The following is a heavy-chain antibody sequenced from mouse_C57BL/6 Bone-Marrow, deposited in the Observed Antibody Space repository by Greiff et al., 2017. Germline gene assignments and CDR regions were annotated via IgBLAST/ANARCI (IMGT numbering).Heavy chain of an antibody. J-gene: IGHJ2*01. Sequence: QVQLQQSGAELVRPGTSVKLSCKASGYTFTSYWMHWVKQRPGQGLEWIGVIDPSDSYTNYNQKFKGKATLTVDTSSSTAYMQLSSLTSEDSAVYYCAREGDTHGSSYRGFFDYWGQGTTLTVSS. D-gene: IGHD1-1*01. V-gene: IGHV1-59*01. CDR1: GYTFTSYW. CDR3: AREGDTHGSSYRGFFDY. CDR2: IDPSDSYT.